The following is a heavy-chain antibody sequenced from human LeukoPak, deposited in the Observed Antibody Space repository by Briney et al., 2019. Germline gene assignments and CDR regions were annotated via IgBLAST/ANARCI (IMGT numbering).Heavy chain of an antibody. CDR3: AREQVVPAAIRDDYYYMDV. J-gene: IGHJ6*03. Sequence: SETLSLTCAVYGWSFSGYYWSWIRQPPGKGLEWIGEINHSGSTNYNPSLKSRVTISVDTSKNQFSLKLSSVTAADTAVYYCAREQVVPAAIRDDYYYMDVWGKGTTVTVSS. CDR1: GWSFSGYY. CDR2: INHSGST. D-gene: IGHD2-2*01. V-gene: IGHV4-34*01.